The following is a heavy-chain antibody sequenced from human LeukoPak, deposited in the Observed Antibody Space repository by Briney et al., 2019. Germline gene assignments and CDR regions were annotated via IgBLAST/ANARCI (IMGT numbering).Heavy chain of an antibody. D-gene: IGHD2-2*01. CDR2: VYPGDSDT. V-gene: IGHV5-51*01. CDR1: GYSFTTYW. J-gene: IGHJ6*03. CDR3: ARQGSGTSPRFYYYYMDV. Sequence: GESLKISCQGSGYSFTTYWIVWVRQMPGKGLEWMGIVYPGDSDTRYSPSFQGQVTISADKSISTAYLQWSGLKASDTAIYYCARQGSGTSPRFYYYYMDVWGKGTTVTVSS.